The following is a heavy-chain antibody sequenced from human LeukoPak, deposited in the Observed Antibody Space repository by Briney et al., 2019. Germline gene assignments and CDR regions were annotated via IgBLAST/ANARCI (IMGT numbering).Heavy chain of an antibody. Sequence: PSETLSLTCTVSGGSISSYYWSWIRQPPGKGLEWIGSIYHSGSTYYNPSLKSRVTISVDTSKNQFSLKLSSVTAADTAVYYCARVGGGWGQGTLVTVSS. V-gene: IGHV4-38-2*02. CDR2: IYHSGST. CDR3: ARVGGG. J-gene: IGHJ4*02. CDR1: GGSISSYY.